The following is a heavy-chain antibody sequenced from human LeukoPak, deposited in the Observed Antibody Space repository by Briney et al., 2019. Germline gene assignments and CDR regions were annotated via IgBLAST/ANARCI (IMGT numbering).Heavy chain of an antibody. CDR2: IYSGGST. Sequence: GGSLRLSCAASGFTVSGTYTNEVRQAPGKGLEWVPVIYSGGSTYYADSVKGRFIISRDNSKNTLYLQLNSLRAEGTAVYYCARVIPWQMETWGQGTTVTVSS. CDR3: ARVIPWQMET. J-gene: IGHJ6*02. V-gene: IGHV3-66*01. D-gene: IGHD5-24*01. CDR1: GFTVSGTY.